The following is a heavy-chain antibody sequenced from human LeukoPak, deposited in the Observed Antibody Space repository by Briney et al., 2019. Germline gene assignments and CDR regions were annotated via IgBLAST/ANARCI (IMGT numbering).Heavy chain of an antibody. CDR3: ARDQAVAGTTDAFDI. D-gene: IGHD6-19*01. CDR2: IIPIFGTR. Sequence: GASVKVSCKASGGTFSSYGFSWVRQAPGQGLEWMGGIIPIFGTRKYAQKFQGRVMITADESTSTAYMELGSLRSEDTAVYYCARDQAVAGTTDAFDIWGQGTMITDSS. J-gene: IGHJ3*02. CDR1: GGTFSSYG. V-gene: IGHV1-69*13.